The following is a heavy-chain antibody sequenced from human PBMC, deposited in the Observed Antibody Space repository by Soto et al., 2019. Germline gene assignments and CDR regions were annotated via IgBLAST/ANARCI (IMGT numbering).Heavy chain of an antibody. J-gene: IGHJ4*02. CDR3: ARDRGDYYDSSGYYSIYYFDY. CDR2: INPNSGGT. Sequence: ASVKVSCKASGYTFTGYYIHWVRQAPGQGLEWMGWINPNSGGTNYAQKFQGRVTMTRDTSISTAYMELSRLRSDDTAVYYCARDRGDYYDSSGYYSIYYFDYWGQGTLVTVSS. D-gene: IGHD3-22*01. V-gene: IGHV1-2*02. CDR1: GYTFTGYY.